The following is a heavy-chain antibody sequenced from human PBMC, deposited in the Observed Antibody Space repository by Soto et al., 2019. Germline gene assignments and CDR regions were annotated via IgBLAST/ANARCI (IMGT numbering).Heavy chain of an antibody. D-gene: IGHD3-22*01. Sequence: QVQLQESGPGLVKPSETLSLTCTVSGGSISSYYWSWIRQPPGKGLEWIAYIYYTGSTNYNPSLKSRVALSADTSKIQFSLKLSSVTAADTAMYYCARVDSSGSYFDSWGQGTLVTVSS. CDR2: IYYTGST. CDR3: ARVDSSGSYFDS. V-gene: IGHV4-59*01. CDR1: GGSISSYY. J-gene: IGHJ4*02.